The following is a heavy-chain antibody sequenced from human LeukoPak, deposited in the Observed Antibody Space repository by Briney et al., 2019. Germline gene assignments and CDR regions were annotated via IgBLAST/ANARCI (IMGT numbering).Heavy chain of an antibody. J-gene: IGHJ2*01. Sequence: GGSLRLSCAASGFTFSNYGMHWVRQAPGKGLEWVAVIWYDGTNKYYADSVKGRFTISRDNSKNTLYLQMNSLRVEDTAVYYCAANFDLWGRGTLVTVSS. V-gene: IGHV3-33*01. CDR1: GFTFSNYG. CDR2: IWYDGTNK. CDR3: AANFDL.